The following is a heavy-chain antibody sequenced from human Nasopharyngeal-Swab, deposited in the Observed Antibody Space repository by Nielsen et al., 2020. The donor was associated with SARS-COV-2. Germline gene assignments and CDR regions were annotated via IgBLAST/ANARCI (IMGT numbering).Heavy chain of an antibody. Sequence: GESLKISCAASGFTFSDYYMSWVRQAPGKGLEWVSAISGSGGSTYYADSVKGRFTISRDNSKNTLYLQMNSLRAEDTAVYYCAKAGGGSYYFDYWGQGTLVTVSS. D-gene: IGHD1-26*01. V-gene: IGHV3-23*01. CDR3: AKAGGGSYYFDY. J-gene: IGHJ4*02. CDR1: GFTFSDYY. CDR2: ISGSGGST.